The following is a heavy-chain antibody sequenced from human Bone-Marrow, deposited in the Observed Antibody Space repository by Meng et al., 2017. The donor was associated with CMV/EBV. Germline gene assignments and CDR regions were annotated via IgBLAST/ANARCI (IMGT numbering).Heavy chain of an antibody. CDR3: ARDMQAAAYY. Sequence: GGSLRLSCAASGFTFSSYSMDWVRQAPGKGLEWVSSISSSSYIYYADSVKGRFTISRDNAKNSLYLQMNSLRAEDTAVYYCARDMQAAAYYWGQGTLVTVSS. D-gene: IGHD6-13*01. CDR2: ISSSSYI. V-gene: IGHV3-21*01. CDR1: GFTFSSYS. J-gene: IGHJ4*02.